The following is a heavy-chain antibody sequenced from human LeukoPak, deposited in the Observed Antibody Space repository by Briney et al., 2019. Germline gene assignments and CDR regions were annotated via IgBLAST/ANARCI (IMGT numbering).Heavy chain of an antibody. V-gene: IGHV4-59*08. D-gene: IGHD2-21*01. CDR2: IYYSGST. J-gene: IGHJ6*04. CDR1: GGSISSYY. Sequence: SETLSLTCTVSGGSISSYYWSWIRQPPGKGLEWIGYIYYSGSTTYNPSLKSRVTISVDTSKNQFSLKLSSVTAADTAVYYCARHRANVNSDYYYGMDVWGKGTTVTVSS. CDR3: ARHRANVNSDYYYGMDV.